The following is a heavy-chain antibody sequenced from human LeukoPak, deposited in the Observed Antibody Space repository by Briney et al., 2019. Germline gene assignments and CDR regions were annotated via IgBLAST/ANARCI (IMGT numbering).Heavy chain of an antibody. Sequence: SETLSLTCTVSGGSVSSDYWSWIRQPPGKGLEWIGYIYHTGNSDYNPSLKSRATISLDTSKNQFSLKLTSVTAADTAVYFCANPPFSPPFDYGGQGPLVT. CDR1: GGSVSSDY. CDR3: ANPPFSPPFDY. J-gene: IGHJ4*02. V-gene: IGHV4-59*08. CDR2: IYHTGNS. D-gene: IGHD2/OR15-2a*01.